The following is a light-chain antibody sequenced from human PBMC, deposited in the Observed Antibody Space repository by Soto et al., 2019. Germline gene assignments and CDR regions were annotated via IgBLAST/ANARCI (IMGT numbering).Light chain of an antibody. V-gene: IGLV2-14*01. J-gene: IGLJ1*01. CDR3: SSYTSTYV. Sequence: SVLTQPASVSGYPGQSTTISCTGTSSDVGGYNYVSWYQQHPGKARKLMIYDVSNRPSGVSNRFSGSKSGNTSSLTLSVLQAEDEADYYGSSYTSTYVFGTGTKVTVL. CDR2: DVS. CDR1: SSDVGGYNY.